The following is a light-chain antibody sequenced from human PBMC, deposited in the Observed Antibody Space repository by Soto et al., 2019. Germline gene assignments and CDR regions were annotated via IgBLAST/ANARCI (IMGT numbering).Light chain of an antibody. CDR2: SGY. CDR1: QSITSS. Sequence: EEVVTNSPDALSLSPGETATLSCRASQSITSSVAWYQHKPGQSPRLVVYSGYKRAPGIPARFSGSGSGTEFTLTISSLQSEAFPVYYSHQYNNWPRPFGHGTKVDIK. V-gene: IGKV3-15*01. CDR3: HQYNNWPRP. J-gene: IGKJ1*01.